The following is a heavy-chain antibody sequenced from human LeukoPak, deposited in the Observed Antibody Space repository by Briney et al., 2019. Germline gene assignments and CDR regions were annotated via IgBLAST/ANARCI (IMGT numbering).Heavy chain of an antibody. J-gene: IGHJ4*02. CDR2: IRYDGSNK. Sequence: GGSLRLSCAASGFTFSSYGMHWVRQAPGKGLEWVAFIRYDGSNKYYADSVKGRFTISRDNSKNTLYLQMNSLRAEDTAVYYCFNLGMAAAGPFDYWGQGTLVTVSS. V-gene: IGHV3-30*02. CDR3: FNLGMAAAGPFDY. CDR1: GFTFSSYG. D-gene: IGHD6-13*01.